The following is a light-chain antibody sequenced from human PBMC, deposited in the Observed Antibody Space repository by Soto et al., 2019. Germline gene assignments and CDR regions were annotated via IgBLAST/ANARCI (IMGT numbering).Light chain of an antibody. J-gene: IGKJ1*01. CDR3: QQYGTSFPWT. V-gene: IGKV3-20*01. CDR2: GAS. Sequence: EIVLTQSPGTLSLSPGERATLSCRASQSISSSFLAWYQQKPGQAPRLLIYGASSRAIGIPDRFSGSGSGTDFPLTISRLEPEDFAVYYCQQYGTSFPWTFGQGTKVEIK. CDR1: QSISSSF.